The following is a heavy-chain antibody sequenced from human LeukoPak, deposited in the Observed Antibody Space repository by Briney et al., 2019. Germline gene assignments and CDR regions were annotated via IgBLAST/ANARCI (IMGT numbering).Heavy chain of an antibody. Sequence: SVKVSCKASGFTFTSSAMQWVRQARGQRLEWIGWTVVGSGNTNYAQKFQERVTITRDMSTSTAYMELSSLRSEDTAVYYCAADTAPYCSGGSCHVGWGQGTLVTVSS. CDR3: AADTAPYCSGGSCHVG. V-gene: IGHV1-58*02. CDR1: GFTFTSSA. CDR2: TVVGSGNT. J-gene: IGHJ4*02. D-gene: IGHD2-15*01.